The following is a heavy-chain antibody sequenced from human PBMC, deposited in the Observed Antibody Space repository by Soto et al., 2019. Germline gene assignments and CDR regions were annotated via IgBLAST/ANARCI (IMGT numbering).Heavy chain of an antibody. J-gene: IGHJ5*01. CDR2: IYYSGST. CDR3: ARGGGYCSSTSGYGGWFDS. V-gene: IGHV4-59*01. D-gene: IGHD2-2*01. CDR1: GGSISSYY. Sequence: QVQLQESGPGLVKPSETLSLTCTVSGGSISSYYWSWIRQPPGKGLEWIWYIYYSGSTNYNPALNSRVTISVDMSKKPFSPRLRSATDADKAVYYGARGGGYCSSTSGYGGWFDSWGQGTLVTVSS.